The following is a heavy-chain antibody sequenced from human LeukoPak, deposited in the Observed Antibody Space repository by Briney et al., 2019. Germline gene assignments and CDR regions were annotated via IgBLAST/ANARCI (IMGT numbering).Heavy chain of an antibody. D-gene: IGHD5-24*01. CDR1: GYTFTSYD. V-gene: IGHV1-8*03. CDR2: MNPNSGNT. Sequence: ASVKVSCKASGYTFTSYDINWVRQATGQGLEWMGWMNPNSGNTGYAQKFQGRVTITRNTSISTAYMELSSLRSEDTAVYYCARGGDGYNDFDYWGQGTLVTVSS. CDR3: ARGGDGYNDFDY. J-gene: IGHJ4*02.